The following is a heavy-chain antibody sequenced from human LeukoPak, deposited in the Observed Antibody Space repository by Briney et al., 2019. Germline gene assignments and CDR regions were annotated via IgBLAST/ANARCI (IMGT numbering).Heavy chain of an antibody. J-gene: IGHJ6*02. CDR2: IGTAGDT. CDR1: GFTFSSYD. V-gene: IGHV3-13*01. D-gene: IGHD3-10*01. Sequence: GGSLRLSCAASGFTFSSYDMHWVRQATGKGLEWVSAIGTAGDTYYPGSVKGRFTISRENAKNSLYLQMNSLRAGDTAVYYCARAGRCQGRSGYYYYYGMDVWGQGTTVTVSS. CDR3: ARAGRCQGRSGYYYYYGMDV.